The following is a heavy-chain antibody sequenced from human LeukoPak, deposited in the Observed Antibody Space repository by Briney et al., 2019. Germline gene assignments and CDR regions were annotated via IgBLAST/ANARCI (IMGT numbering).Heavy chain of an antibody. D-gene: IGHD5-12*01. Sequence: PGGSLRLSCAASGFTFSSYGMHWVRQAPGKGLEWVAVISYDGSNKYYADSVKGRLTISRDNSKNTLYLQMNSLRAEDTAVYYCAKEGHSGYDYWRYYFDYWGQGTLVTVSS. CDR2: ISYDGSNK. V-gene: IGHV3-30*18. CDR1: GFTFSSYG. CDR3: AKEGHSGYDYWRYYFDY. J-gene: IGHJ4*02.